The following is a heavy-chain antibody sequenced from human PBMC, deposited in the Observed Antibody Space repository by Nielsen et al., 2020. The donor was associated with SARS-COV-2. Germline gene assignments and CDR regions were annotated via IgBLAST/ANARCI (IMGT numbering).Heavy chain of an antibody. Sequence: SVKVSCKASGGTFSSYAISWVRQAPGQGLEWMGGIIPIFGTANYAQKFQGRVTITADESTYTAYMELSSLRSEDTAVYYCARVHYDSSGYYRSGALDWYFDLWGRGTLVTVSS. CDR3: ARVHYDSSGYYRSGALDWYFDL. CDR1: GGTFSSYA. D-gene: IGHD3-22*01. CDR2: IIPIFGTA. J-gene: IGHJ2*01. V-gene: IGHV1-69*13.